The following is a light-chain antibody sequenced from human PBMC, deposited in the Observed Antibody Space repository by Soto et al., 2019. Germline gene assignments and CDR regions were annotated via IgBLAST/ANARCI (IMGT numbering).Light chain of an antibody. V-gene: IGKV3-15*01. Sequence: EIVMNQSPATLSVSPGERDTLSCRASQSVSSNLAWYQQKPGQAPRLLIYGASTRATGIPARFSGSGSGTEFTLTISSLQSEDFAVYYCQQYNNWPRTFGQGTKVDIK. CDR2: GAS. CDR1: QSVSSN. CDR3: QQYNNWPRT. J-gene: IGKJ1*01.